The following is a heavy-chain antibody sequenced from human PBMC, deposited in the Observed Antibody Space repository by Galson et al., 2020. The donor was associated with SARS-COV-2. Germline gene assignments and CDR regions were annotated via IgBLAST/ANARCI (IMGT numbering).Heavy chain of an antibody. Sequence: GESLKISCKASGYTFTSYGFTWVRQAPGQGLEWMGWISAYDGSTNYAQNFRGRVTLTTDTSTTTVYMELRSLRSDDTAVYFCARGGMTSEHGLDVWGQGTTVTVSS. D-gene: IGHD6-13*01. V-gene: IGHV1-18*01. CDR2: ISAYDGST. CDR1: GYTFTSYG. J-gene: IGHJ6*02. CDR3: ARGGMTSEHGLDV.